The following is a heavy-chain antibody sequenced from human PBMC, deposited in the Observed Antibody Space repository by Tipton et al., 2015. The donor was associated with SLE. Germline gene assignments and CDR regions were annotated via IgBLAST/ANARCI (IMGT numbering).Heavy chain of an antibody. CDR2: IIPIFVTA. CDR1: GYTFTSYG. J-gene: IGHJ1*01. CDR3: ARYRSRQQLVHYFQH. V-gene: IGHV1-69*13. D-gene: IGHD6-13*01. Sequence: QLVQSGAEVKKPGASVKVSCKASGYTFTSYGISWVRQAPVQGLEWMGGIIPIFVTANYAQKFQGRVTITADESTITAYMELSSLRSEDTAVYYCARYRSRQQLVHYFQHWGQGTLVTVSS.